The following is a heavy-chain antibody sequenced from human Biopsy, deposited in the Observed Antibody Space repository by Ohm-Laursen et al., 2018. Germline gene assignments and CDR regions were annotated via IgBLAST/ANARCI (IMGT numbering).Heavy chain of an antibody. V-gene: IGHV3-53*01. D-gene: IGHD4-17*01. J-gene: IGHJ4*02. CDR1: GITVNDHY. CDR3: ALAAAQTVTHFDY. Sequence: SLRLSCSASGITVNDHYMSWVRQAPGKGLEWVSSLHDRGVTYYADSVKGRFTISGDNSKNTLYLQMNGLRAEDTAVYYCALAAAQTVTHFDYWGQGTLVTVSS. CDR2: LHDRGVT.